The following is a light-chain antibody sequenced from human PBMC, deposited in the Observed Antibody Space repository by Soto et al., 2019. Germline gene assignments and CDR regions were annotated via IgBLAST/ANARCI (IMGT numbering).Light chain of an antibody. J-gene: IGLJ1*01. V-gene: IGLV2-23*01. CDR1: SSDVGSYNL. CDR2: EGS. Sequence: QSVLTQPASVSGSPGQSITISCTGTSSDVGSYNLVSWYQQNPGKAPKLMIYEGSKRPSGVSNRFSGSKSGNTASLTISVLQVEDEAYYYCCSYAGSSIWVYVSLTVTNV. CDR3: CSYAGSSIWVYV.